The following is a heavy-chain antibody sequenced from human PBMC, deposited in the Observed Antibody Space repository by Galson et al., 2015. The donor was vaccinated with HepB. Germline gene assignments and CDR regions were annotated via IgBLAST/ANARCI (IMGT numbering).Heavy chain of an antibody. CDR2: INPNSGGT. Sequence: SVKVSCKASGYTFIDYHVHWVQQAPGQGLEWMGWINPNSGGTNYAQKFQGKVTMTRDTSINTAYMELSRLRSDDTAVYYCARDYYDSSGPPAEYFQHWGQGTLVTVSS. CDR1: GYTFIDYH. V-gene: IGHV1-2*02. CDR3: ARDYYDSSGPPAEYFQH. J-gene: IGHJ1*01. D-gene: IGHD3-22*01.